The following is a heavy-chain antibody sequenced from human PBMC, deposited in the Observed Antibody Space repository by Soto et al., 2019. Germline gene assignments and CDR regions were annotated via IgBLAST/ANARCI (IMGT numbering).Heavy chain of an antibody. CDR3: ARNGITIFGVVDFDY. Sequence: GASVKVSCKASGYTFTSYGISWVRQAPGQGLEWMGWISAYNGNTNYAQKLQGRVTMTTDTSTSTAYMELRSLRSDDTAVYYCARNGITIFGVVDFDYWGQGTLVTVSS. J-gene: IGHJ4*02. V-gene: IGHV1-18*01. D-gene: IGHD3-3*01. CDR2: ISAYNGNT. CDR1: GYTFTSYG.